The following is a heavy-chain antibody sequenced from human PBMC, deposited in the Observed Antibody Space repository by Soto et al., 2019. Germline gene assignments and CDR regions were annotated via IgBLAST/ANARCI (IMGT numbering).Heavy chain of an antibody. CDR1: GLTFSTYW. Sequence: PGGSLRLSCATSGLTFSTYWMSWVRQVPGKGLEWVANIKQDGSEKYHVDSVKGRFTISRDNAKNSLYLQMNSLRAEDTAVYYCVIDPGYGFAPEGRDYWGQGTQVSGSS. D-gene: IGHD5-18*01. J-gene: IGHJ4*02. V-gene: IGHV3-7*01. CDR2: IKQDGSEK. CDR3: VIDPGYGFAPEGRDY.